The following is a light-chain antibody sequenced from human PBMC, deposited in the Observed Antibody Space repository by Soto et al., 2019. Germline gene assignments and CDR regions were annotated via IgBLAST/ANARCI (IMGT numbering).Light chain of an antibody. Sequence: EIVMTQSPATLSVSPGERATLSCRASQSVSSNLAWYQQKPGQTPNLLIYVASTRATGIPARFSGSGSGTEFTLTISSLQSEDFAVYYCQQYNVWPLTFGGGTKVEF. V-gene: IGKV3-15*01. CDR1: QSVSSN. CDR3: QQYNVWPLT. J-gene: IGKJ4*01. CDR2: VAS.